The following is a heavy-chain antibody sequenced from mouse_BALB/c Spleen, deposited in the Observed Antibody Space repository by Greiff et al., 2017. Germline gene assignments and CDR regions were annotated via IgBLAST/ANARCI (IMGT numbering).Heavy chain of an antibody. Sequence: EVQLQQSGPELVKPGASVKISCKASGYSFTGYFMNWVKQSHGKSLEWIGRINPYNGDTFYNQKFKGKATLTVDKSSSTAYMQLSSLTSEDSAVYYCARGDYGSRGWFAYWGQGTLVTVSA. D-gene: IGHD1-1*01. CDR3: ARGDYGSRGWFAY. CDR1: GYSFTGYF. J-gene: IGHJ3*01. V-gene: IGHV1-20*01. CDR2: INPYNGDT.